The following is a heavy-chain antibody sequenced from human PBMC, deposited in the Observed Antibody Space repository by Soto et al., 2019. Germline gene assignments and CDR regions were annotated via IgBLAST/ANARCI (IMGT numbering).Heavy chain of an antibody. J-gene: IGHJ4*02. D-gene: IGHD3-16*01. V-gene: IGHV4-61*01. CDR1: GGSVSSGSYY. Sequence: PSETLSLTCTVSGGSVSSGSYYWSWIRQPPGKGLEWIGYIYYSGSTNYNPSLKSRVTISVDTSKNQFSLKLSSVTAADTAVYYCARSLYYAKDSYVDYRGQGTLVTVSS. CDR2: IYYSGST. CDR3: ARSLYYAKDSYVDY.